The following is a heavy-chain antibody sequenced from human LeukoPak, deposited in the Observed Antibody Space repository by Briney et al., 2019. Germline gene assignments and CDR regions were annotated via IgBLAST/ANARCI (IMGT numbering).Heavy chain of an antibody. CDR2: MNPNSGNT. V-gene: IGHV1-8*01. CDR3: ARGYGSGIYYYYYYGMDV. D-gene: IGHD3-10*01. CDR1: GYTFTSYD. J-gene: IGHJ6*02. Sequence: GASVKVSCKASGYTFTSYDINWMRQATGQGLEWMGWMNPNSGNTGYAQKFQGRVTMTRNTSISTAYMELSSLRSEDTAVYYCARGYGSGIYYYYYYGMDVWGQGTTVTVSS.